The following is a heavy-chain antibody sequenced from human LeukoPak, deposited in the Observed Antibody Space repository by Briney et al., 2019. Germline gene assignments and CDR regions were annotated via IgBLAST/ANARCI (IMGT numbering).Heavy chain of an antibody. D-gene: IGHD2-21*01. CDR1: GGSFSGYY. Sequence: SETLSLTYAVYGGSFSGYYWGWIRQPPGKGLEWIGSIYYSGSTYYNPSLKSRVTISVDTSKNQFSLRLSSVTAADTALYYCARSLHISAPFDVWGQGTLVTVSS. V-gene: IGHV4-39*01. CDR2: IYYSGST. J-gene: IGHJ4*02. CDR3: ARSLHISAPFDV.